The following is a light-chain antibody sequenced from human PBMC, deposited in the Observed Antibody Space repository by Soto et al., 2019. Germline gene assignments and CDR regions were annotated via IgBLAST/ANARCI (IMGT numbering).Light chain of an antibody. CDR1: QSVSSY. Sequence: EIVLTQSPATLSLSPGERATLSCRASQSVSSYLAWYQQKPGQAPRLLIYDASNRATGIPARFSGSGSGTDFTLTIISLEPEDFAVYYCQQRSNWPPVFGQGTKVDIK. J-gene: IGKJ1*01. CDR3: QQRSNWPPV. V-gene: IGKV3-11*01. CDR2: DAS.